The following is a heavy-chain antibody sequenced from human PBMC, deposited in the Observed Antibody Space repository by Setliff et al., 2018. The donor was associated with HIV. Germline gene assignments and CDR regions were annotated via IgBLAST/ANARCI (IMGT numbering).Heavy chain of an antibody. CDR3: AGARTDYYDRRRRSHYYIDV. J-gene: IGHJ6*03. CDR2: MNPDSRNT. Sequence: ASVKVSCKPSGYTFTNYDINWVRQAAGQGLEWMGWMNPDSRNTGYAQRFEGSVTMTWDTSISTAYMELNNVKFGDTAIYYCAGARTDYYDRRRRSHYYIDVWARGATVTVSS. CDR1: GYTFTNYD. V-gene: IGHV1-8*02. D-gene: IGHD3-22*01.